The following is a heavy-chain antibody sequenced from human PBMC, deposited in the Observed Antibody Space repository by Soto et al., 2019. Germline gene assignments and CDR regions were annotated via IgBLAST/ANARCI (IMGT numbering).Heavy chain of an antibody. CDR1: GFNFNIHA. J-gene: IGHJ4*02. Sequence: GGSLRLSCAAPGFNFNIHALHWIRQAPGEGLDWVSVISPGGNSQYYADSVKGRLTISRDTSKRTLYLQMTSLRPEDTAVYYCASGAAFYYDTSGXWGQVTLVTVSX. CDR3: ASGAAFYYDTSGX. V-gene: IGHV3-30-3*01. CDR2: ISPGGNSQ. D-gene: IGHD3-22*01.